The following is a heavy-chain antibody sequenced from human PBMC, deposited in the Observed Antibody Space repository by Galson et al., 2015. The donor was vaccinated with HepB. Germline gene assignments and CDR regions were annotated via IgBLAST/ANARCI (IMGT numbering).Heavy chain of an antibody. CDR1: GFTFSSYA. Sequence: SLRLSCAASGFTFSSYAMSWVRQAPGKGLEWVSAISGSGGSTYYADSVKGRFTISRDNSKNTLYLQMNSLRAEDTAVYYCAKDLNTYYYDSSGYPNAFDIWGQGTMVTVSS. CDR3: AKDLNTYYYDSSGYPNAFDI. V-gene: IGHV3-23*01. D-gene: IGHD3-22*01. J-gene: IGHJ3*02. CDR2: ISGSGGST.